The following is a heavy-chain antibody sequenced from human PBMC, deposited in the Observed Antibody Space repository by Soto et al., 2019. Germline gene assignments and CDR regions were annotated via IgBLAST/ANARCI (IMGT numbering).Heavy chain of an antibody. CDR1: SGSISSSNW. Sequence: QVQLQESGPGLVKPSGTLSLTCAVSSGSISSSNWWSWVRQPPGKGLEWIGEIYHSGSTNYNPSLNSRVTISVDKSKNQFSLKLSSVTAADTAVYYCARRDYYGSGSYYNDDGNWFDPWGQGTLVTVSS. CDR2: IYHSGST. D-gene: IGHD3-10*01. J-gene: IGHJ5*02. CDR3: ARRDYYGSGSYYNDDGNWFDP. V-gene: IGHV4-4*02.